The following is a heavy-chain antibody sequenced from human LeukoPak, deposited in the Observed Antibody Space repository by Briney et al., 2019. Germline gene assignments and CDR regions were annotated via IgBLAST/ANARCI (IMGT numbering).Heavy chain of an antibody. V-gene: IGHV3-30*19. CDR2: ISYDGSNK. Sequence: GGSLRLSCAASGFTFSSYGMHWVRQAPGKGLEWVAVISYDGSNKYYADSVKGRFTISRDNSKNTLYLQMNSLRAEDTAVYYCAREPRFGSYSIDYWGQGTLVTVSS. CDR1: GFTFSSYG. J-gene: IGHJ4*02. CDR3: AREPRFGSYSIDY. D-gene: IGHD1-26*01.